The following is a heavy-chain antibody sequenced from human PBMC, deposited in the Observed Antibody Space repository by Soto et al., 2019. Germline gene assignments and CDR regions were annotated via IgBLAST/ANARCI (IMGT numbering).Heavy chain of an antibody. D-gene: IGHD2-15*01. Sequence: QVQLVESGGGVVQPGRSLRLSCAASGFTFSSYAMHWVRQAPGKGLEWVAVISYDGSNKYYADYVKGRFTISRDNSKNSLYLQMNSLRAEDTAVYYCARSSFDYCSGGSCYPNDYWGQGTLVTVSS. V-gene: IGHV3-30-3*01. CDR1: GFTFSSYA. CDR3: ARSSFDYCSGGSCYPNDY. CDR2: ISYDGSNK. J-gene: IGHJ4*02.